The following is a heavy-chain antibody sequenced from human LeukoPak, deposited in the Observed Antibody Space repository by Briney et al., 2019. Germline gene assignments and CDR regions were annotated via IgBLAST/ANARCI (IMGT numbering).Heavy chain of an antibody. J-gene: IGHJ4*02. D-gene: IGHD3-9*01. CDR2: IYYSGST. V-gene: IGHV4-39*07. Sequence: SETLSLTCTVSGGSISSGSYYWGSIRQPPGKGLEWIGSIYYSGSTYYNPSLKSRVTISVDTSKNQFSLKLSSVTAADTAVYYCARAGGSYDILTGYYPIEFDYWGQGTLVTVSS. CDR3: ARAGGSYDILTGYYPIEFDY. CDR1: GGSISSGSYY.